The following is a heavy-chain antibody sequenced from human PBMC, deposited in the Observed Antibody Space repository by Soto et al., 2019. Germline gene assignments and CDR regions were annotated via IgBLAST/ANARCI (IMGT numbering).Heavy chain of an antibody. CDR2: ITDSGDDT. V-gene: IGHV3-23*01. J-gene: IGHJ4*01. CDR3: TTDSYSSITIVRFDY. D-gene: IGHD2-2*01. Sequence: GGSLRVSWGASGFTFNNYAMGWVRQAPGKGLEWVSAITDSGDDTYYIDSVKGRFTISRDNSKSTLYLQMNSLRAEDTAVYYCTTDSYSSITIVRFDYWGHGTLVTVSS. CDR1: GFTFNNYA.